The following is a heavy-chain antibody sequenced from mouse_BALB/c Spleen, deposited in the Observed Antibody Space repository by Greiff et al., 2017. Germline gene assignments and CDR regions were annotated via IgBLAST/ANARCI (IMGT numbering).Heavy chain of an antibody. D-gene: IGHD2-4*01. V-gene: IGHV1-5*01. Sequence: EVQLVESGTVLVRPGASVKMSCKASGYTFTSYWMHWVKQRPGQGLEWIGAIYPGNSDTSYNQKFKGKAKLTAVTSTSTAYMELSSLTNEDSAVYYCSREGSYYDYDEDYWGQGTTLTVSS. J-gene: IGHJ2*01. CDR2: IYPGNSDT. CDR1: GYTFTSYW. CDR3: SREGSYYDYDEDY.